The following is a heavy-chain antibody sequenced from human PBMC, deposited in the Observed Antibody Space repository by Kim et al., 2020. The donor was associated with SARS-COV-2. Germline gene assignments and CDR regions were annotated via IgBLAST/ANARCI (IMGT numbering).Heavy chain of an antibody. D-gene: IGHD6-13*01. CDR2: ISGDGGST. Sequence: GGSLRLSCAASGFTFDDYAMHWVRQAPGKGLEWVSLISGDGGSTYYADSVKGRFTISRDNSKNSLYLQMNSLRTEDTALYYCAKADMKQWLSWYHIPGYDYYYYYGMDVWGQGTTVTVSS. J-gene: IGHJ6*02. CDR3: AKADMKQWLSWYHIPGYDYYYYYGMDV. V-gene: IGHV3-43*02. CDR1: GFTFDDYA.